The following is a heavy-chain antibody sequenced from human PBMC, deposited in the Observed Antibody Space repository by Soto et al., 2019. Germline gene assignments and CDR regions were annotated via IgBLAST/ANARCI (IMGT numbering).Heavy chain of an antibody. Sequence: ASVKVSCKVSGYTLTELSMHWVRQAPGKGLEWMGGFDPEDGETIYAQKFQGRVTMTEDTSTDTAYMELSSLRSEDTAVYYCATVRSGYSYGLRARDIWGQGTMVTVS. CDR1: GYTLTELS. D-gene: IGHD5-18*01. CDR2: FDPEDGET. V-gene: IGHV1-24*01. CDR3: ATVRSGYSYGLRARDI. J-gene: IGHJ3*02.